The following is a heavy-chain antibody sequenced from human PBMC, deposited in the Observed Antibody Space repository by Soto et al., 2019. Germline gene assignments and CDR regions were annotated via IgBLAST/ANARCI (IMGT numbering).Heavy chain of an antibody. D-gene: IGHD2-8*01. J-gene: IGHJ6*02. CDR3: AKNGQPPYYYYGLDV. V-gene: IGHV1-18*01. Sequence: ASVKVSCKASGYTFTSYGISWVRQAPGQGLEWMGWISAFNGNTYYAQKLQGRVTMTTDTSTTTAYMELRSLTSDDTAVYYCAKNGQPPYYYYGLDVWGQGTKVTVSS. CDR1: GYTFTSYG. CDR2: ISAFNGNT.